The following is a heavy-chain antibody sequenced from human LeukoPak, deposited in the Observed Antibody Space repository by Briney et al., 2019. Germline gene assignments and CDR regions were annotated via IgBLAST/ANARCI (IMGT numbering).Heavy chain of an antibody. CDR1: GYTFTSYD. V-gene: IGHV1-8*01. CDR2: MNPNSGNT. D-gene: IGHD2/OR15-2a*01. CDR3: ARVNKSTNRGTLFDS. J-gene: IGHJ4*02. Sequence: GASVKVSCKASGYTFTSYDINWVRQATGQGLEWMGWMNPNSGNTGYAQRFQGRVTMTRNTSISTAYMELSSLRSEDTAVYYCARVNKSTNRGTLFDSWGQGTLVTVSS.